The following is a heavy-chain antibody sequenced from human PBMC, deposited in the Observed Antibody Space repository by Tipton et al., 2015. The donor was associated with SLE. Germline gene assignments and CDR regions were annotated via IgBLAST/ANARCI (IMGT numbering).Heavy chain of an antibody. Sequence: SLRLSCAASGFTFSSYSMNWVRQAPGKGLEWVANINQDGSEKYYVDSVKGRFTISRDNPKNSLYLQMNTLRAEDTAVYYCATRRYYFDYWGQGTLVTVSS. CDR1: GFTFSSYS. J-gene: IGHJ4*02. CDR3: ATRRYYFDY. V-gene: IGHV3-7*01. CDR2: INQDGSEK.